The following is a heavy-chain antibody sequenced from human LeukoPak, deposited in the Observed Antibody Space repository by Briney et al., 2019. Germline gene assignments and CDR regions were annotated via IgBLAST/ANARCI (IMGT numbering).Heavy chain of an antibody. V-gene: IGHV4-34*01. D-gene: IGHD6-19*01. CDR1: GGSFSGYY. Sequence: PSETLSLTCAVYGGSFSGYYWSWIRQPPGKGLEWIGEINHSGSTNYNPSLNSRVTISVDTSKNQFSLKLSSVTAADTAVYYCASVVAVAGNDDFDYWGQGTLVTVSS. CDR2: INHSGST. CDR3: ASVVAVAGNDDFDY. J-gene: IGHJ4*02.